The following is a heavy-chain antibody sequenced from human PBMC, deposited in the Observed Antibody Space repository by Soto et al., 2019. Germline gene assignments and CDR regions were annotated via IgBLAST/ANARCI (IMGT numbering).Heavy chain of an antibody. D-gene: IGHD1-26*01. CDR3: ARDRWELLRGINDAFDI. J-gene: IGHJ3*02. CDR1: GYTFTSYA. Sequence: QVQLVQSGAEVKKPGASVKVSCKASGYTFTSYAMHWVRQAPGQRLEWMGWISAGNGNTKYSQKFQGRVTITRDTSASTAYMELSSLRSEDTAVYYCARDRWELLRGINDAFDIWGQGTMVTVSS. CDR2: ISAGNGNT. V-gene: IGHV1-3*01.